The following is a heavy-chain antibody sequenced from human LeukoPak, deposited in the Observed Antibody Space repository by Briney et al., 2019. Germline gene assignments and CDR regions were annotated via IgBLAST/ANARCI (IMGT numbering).Heavy chain of an antibody. D-gene: IGHD4-17*01. CDR2: IYYSGST. CDR1: GGSIISSSSSSYY. CDR3: ARDLYGDYAFDY. J-gene: IGHJ4*02. V-gene: IGHV4-61*01. Sequence: SETLSLTCTVSGGSIISSSSSSYYWGWIRQPPGKGLEWIGYIYYSGSTNYNPSLKSRATISVDTSKNQFSLKLSSVTAADTAVYYCARDLYGDYAFDYWGQGTLVTVSS.